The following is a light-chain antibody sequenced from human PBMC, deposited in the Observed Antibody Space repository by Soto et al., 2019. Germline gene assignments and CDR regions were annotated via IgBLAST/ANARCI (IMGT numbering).Light chain of an antibody. J-gene: IGLJ1*01. CDR3: SSYTSSGNCV. CDR1: SSDVGGYNY. V-gene: IGLV2-14*01. CDR2: DVS. Sequence: QSVLTQPASVSGSPGQSITISCTGTSSDVGGYNYVSWYQQHPGKAPKLMIYDVSVRPSGVSNRFSGSKSGNTASLTISGLHAEDEADYYSSSYTSSGNCVFGTGTKVTVL.